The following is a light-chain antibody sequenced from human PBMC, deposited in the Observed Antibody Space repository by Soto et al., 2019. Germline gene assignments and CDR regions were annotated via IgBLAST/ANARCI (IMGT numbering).Light chain of an antibody. CDR3: QQYNKWRT. Sequence: EIVMTQSPATLSVSPGERATLSCRASESVSSNLAWYQQKPGQAPRLLIYGASTRATGIPARISGSGSGTEFTLTISSLQSEDFAVYYRQQYNKWRTFGQGTKVEVK. J-gene: IGKJ1*01. CDR2: GAS. V-gene: IGKV3-15*01. CDR1: ESVSSN.